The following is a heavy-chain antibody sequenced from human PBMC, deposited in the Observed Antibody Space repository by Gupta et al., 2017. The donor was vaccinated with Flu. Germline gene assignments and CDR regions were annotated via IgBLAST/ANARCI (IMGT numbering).Heavy chain of an antibody. CDR3: ARHLPLEV. V-gene: IGHV4-59*08. CDR2: VYNSGST. Sequence: QVLLQESGPGLVKPSETLSLTCTVSGGSFSDYYWNWIRQPPGKGLEWIGYVYNSGSTNYNPSLKSRVTISAHTSKNQFSLKLTSVTAADTAVYYCARHLPLEVWGQGTLVTVSS. CDR1: GGSFSDYY. J-gene: IGHJ4*02.